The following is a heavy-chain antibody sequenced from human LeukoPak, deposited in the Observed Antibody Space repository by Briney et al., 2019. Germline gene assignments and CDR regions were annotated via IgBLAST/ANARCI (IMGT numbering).Heavy chain of an antibody. J-gene: IGHJ4*02. CDR1: GFSFGSYG. CDR3: ARAQNRRPIAAAGLYFDY. CDR2: ISHEGSGK. Sequence: PGMPLRLSCAASGFSFGSYGMHWVRQAPGKGLEWVAVISHEGSGKYHADSVKGRFTISRDNSKNMVYLQMNSLRAEDTAVYYCARAQNRRPIAAAGLYFDYWGQGTLVTVSS. V-gene: IGHV3-30*03. D-gene: IGHD6-13*01.